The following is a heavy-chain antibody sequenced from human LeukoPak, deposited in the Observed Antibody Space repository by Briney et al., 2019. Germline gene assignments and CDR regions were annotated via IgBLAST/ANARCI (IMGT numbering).Heavy chain of an antibody. CDR3: ARAYDSGRNY. CDR1: GYTFTSYA. Sequence: ASVKVSCKASGYTFTSYAIHWVRQAPGQRLEWMGLINAANGNTRYSQTFQDRVTITRDTSASTAYIELSSLRSEDMAVYYCARAYDSGRNYWGQGTLVTVSS. J-gene: IGHJ4*02. V-gene: IGHV1-3*01. D-gene: IGHD6-19*01. CDR2: INAANGNT.